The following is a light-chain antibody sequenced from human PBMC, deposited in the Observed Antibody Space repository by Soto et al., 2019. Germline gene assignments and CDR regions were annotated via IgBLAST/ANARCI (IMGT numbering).Light chain of an antibody. CDR2: DAS. V-gene: IGKV3-11*01. CDR1: QSVSSY. Sequence: EIVLTQSPATLSLSPGERATLSCRASQSVSSYLAWYQQKPGQAPRLLIYDASKRATGIPARFTGSGFGTDYTLTISSLEPEEFAVYYCQQRSTWRTFGQGTKVEI. CDR3: QQRSTWRT. J-gene: IGKJ1*01.